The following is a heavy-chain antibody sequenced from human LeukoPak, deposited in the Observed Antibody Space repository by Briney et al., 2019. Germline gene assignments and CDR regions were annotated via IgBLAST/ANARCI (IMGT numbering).Heavy chain of an antibody. Sequence: ASVKVSCKASGYTFTGYYMHWVRQAPGQGLEWMGWINPNSGGTSYAQKFQGRVTMTRDTSISTAYMELSRLRSDDTAVYYCARSGYSSGWELGDYYYYGMDVWGQGTTVTVSS. CDR2: INPNSGGT. CDR3: ARSGYSSGWELGDYYYYGMDV. CDR1: GYTFTGYY. D-gene: IGHD6-19*01. J-gene: IGHJ6*02. V-gene: IGHV1-2*02.